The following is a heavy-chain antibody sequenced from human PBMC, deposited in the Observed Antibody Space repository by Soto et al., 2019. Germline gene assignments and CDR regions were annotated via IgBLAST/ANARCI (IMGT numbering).Heavy chain of an antibody. CDR2: INPNSGGT. J-gene: IGHJ4*02. D-gene: IGHD2-15*01. CDR1: GYTFTCYY. CDR3: ARSERDCSGGSCYGFYFDY. V-gene: IGHV1-2*04. Sequence: ASVKVSCKASGYTFTCYYMHWVRQAPGQGLEWMGWINPNSGGTNYAQKFQGWVTMTRDTSISTAYMELSRLRSDDTAVYYCARSERDCSGGSCYGFYFDYWGQGTLVTVSS.